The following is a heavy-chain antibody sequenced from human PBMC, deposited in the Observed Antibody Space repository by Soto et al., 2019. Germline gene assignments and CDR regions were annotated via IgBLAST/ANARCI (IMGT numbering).Heavy chain of an antibody. J-gene: IGHJ5*02. D-gene: IGHD2-2*01. CDR1: GGSFSGYY. CDR3: ARGGSNHNWFDP. V-gene: IGHV4-34*01. Sequence: QVQLQQWGAGLLKPSETLSLTCAVYGGSFSGYYWSWIRQPPGKGLEWIGEINHSGSANYNPSLKSRVTISVDTSKNQSALKLSSVTAADTAVYYCARGGSNHNWFDPWGQGTLVTVSS. CDR2: INHSGSA.